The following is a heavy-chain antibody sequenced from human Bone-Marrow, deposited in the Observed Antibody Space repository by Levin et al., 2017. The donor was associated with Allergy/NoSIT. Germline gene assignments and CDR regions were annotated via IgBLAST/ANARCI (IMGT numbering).Heavy chain of an antibody. CDR1: GFTFSSYS. Sequence: PGGSLRLSCAASGFTFSSYSMNWVRQAPGKGLEWVSSISSSSSYIYYADSVKGRFTISRDNAKNSLYLQMNSLRAEDTAVYYCARVTQGAAAGTEDYWGQGTLVTVSS. CDR3: ARVTQGAAAGTEDY. D-gene: IGHD6-13*01. CDR2: ISSSSSYI. J-gene: IGHJ4*02. V-gene: IGHV3-21*01.